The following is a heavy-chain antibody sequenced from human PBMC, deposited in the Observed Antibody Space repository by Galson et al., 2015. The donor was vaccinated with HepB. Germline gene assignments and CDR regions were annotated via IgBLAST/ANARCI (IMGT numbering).Heavy chain of an antibody. V-gene: IGHV3-43*01. J-gene: IGHJ4*02. CDR2: ISWDGGST. Sequence: SLRLSCAASGFTFDDYTMHWVRQAPGKGLEWVSLISWDGGSTYYADSVKGRFTNSRDNSKNSLYLQMNSLRTEDTALYYCAKDFDTYCSGGSCYSGLGYWGQGTLVTVSS. D-gene: IGHD2-15*01. CDR3: AKDFDTYCSGGSCYSGLGY. CDR1: GFTFDDYT.